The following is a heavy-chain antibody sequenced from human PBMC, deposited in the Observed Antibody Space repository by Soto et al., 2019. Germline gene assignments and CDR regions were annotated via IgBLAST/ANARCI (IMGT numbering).Heavy chain of an antibody. CDR1: GYTFTRYA. CDR3: ARDLTPGLVDH. CDR2: INAGNGNT. Sequence: ASVKVSCKASGYTFTRYAMHWVRQAPGQRLEWMGWINAGNGNTNYAQKLQGRVTMTTDTSTSTAYMELRSLRSDDTAVYYCARDLTPGLVDHWGQGTLVTVSS. J-gene: IGHJ4*02. D-gene: IGHD3-9*01. V-gene: IGHV1-3*01.